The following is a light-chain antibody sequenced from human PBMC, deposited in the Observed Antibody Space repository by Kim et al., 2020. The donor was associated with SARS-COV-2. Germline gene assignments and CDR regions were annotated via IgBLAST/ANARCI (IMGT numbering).Light chain of an antibody. CDR1: QSISNW. CDR2: KAS. J-gene: IGKJ4*01. Sequence: DIQMTQSPSTLSASVGDRVTITCRASQSISNWLAWYQQKPGKVPKLLIYKASSLESGVPSRFSGSASGTEFTLTISSLQPDDFATYYCQQYNSYSPLTFGGGTKVDIK. V-gene: IGKV1-5*03. CDR3: QQYNSYSPLT.